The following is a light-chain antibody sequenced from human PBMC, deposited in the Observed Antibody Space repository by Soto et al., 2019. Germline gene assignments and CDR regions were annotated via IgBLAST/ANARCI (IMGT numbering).Light chain of an antibody. CDR3: QQYNSLPYT. CDR2: TVP. Sequence: DIQMTQSPSSLSASLGDRVTITCRASQDISTYLNWYQQKPGKAPNLLIYTVPNLETGVPSRFSGSGSGTVFTLTISALQPEDITTYYRQQYNSLPYTFGQGTRLEIK. CDR1: QDISTY. V-gene: IGKV1-33*01. J-gene: IGKJ5*01.